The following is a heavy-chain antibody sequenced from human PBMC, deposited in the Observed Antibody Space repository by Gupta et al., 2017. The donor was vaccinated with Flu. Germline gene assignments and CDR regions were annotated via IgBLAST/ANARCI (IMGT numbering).Heavy chain of an antibody. J-gene: IGHJ5*02. CDR1: ISDRSYY. Sequence: ISDRSYYWAWIRQPPGKGLEWMGSIYYSGRTHYSPSLKSRVTISIDTSKNQFYLRLRSVTAADTAVYHCTREYGGSSLADTWGQGTLVSVSS. V-gene: IGHV4-39*02. CDR2: IYYSGRT. D-gene: IGHD1-26*01. CDR3: TREYGGSSLADT.